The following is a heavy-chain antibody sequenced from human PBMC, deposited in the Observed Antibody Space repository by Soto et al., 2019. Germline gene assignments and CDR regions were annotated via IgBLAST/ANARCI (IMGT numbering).Heavy chain of an antibody. Sequence: QVQLQQWGAELLKPSETLSLTCAVYGGSFSGYYWSWIRQPPGKGLEWIGEINHSGSTNYNPSLKSRVTISVETSKNQFSLKLSSVTAADTAVYYCARGNVLLWFGELLSESFDYWGQGTLVTVSS. CDR3: ARGNVLLWFGELLSESFDY. CDR1: GGSFSGYY. CDR2: INHSGST. D-gene: IGHD3-10*01. J-gene: IGHJ4*02. V-gene: IGHV4-34*01.